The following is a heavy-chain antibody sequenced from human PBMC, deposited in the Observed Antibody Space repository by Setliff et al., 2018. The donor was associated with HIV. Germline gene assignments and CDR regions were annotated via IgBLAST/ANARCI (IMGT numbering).Heavy chain of an antibody. V-gene: IGHV1-18*01. J-gene: IGHJ6*03. CDR2: ISTSNGDT. CDR1: GYTFTSHG. CDR3: ARDLGYYYYMDV. Sequence: GASVKVSCKASGYTFTSHGITWVRQAPGQGLEWMGWISTSNGDTNYVQNLQGRVTMTTDTPTTTAYMELRSLRSDDTAVYYCARDLGYYYYMDVWGKGTTVTVS.